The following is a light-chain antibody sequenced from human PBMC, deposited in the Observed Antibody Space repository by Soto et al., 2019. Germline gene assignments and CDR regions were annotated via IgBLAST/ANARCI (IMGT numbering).Light chain of an antibody. Sequence: DIQVTQSPSSLSASVGDRVTITCRTSQSISNYLNWYQQKPGKAPKLLIYAASSLQSGVPSRFSGSGYGTDFTLTISSLQPEDFATYYCQQSYITPRTFGQGTKVEIK. J-gene: IGKJ1*01. CDR1: QSISNY. CDR2: AAS. CDR3: QQSYITPRT. V-gene: IGKV1-39*01.